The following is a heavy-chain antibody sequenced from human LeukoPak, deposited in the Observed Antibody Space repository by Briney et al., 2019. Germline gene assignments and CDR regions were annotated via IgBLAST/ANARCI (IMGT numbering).Heavy chain of an antibody. CDR3: AKGGYYDILTGDFDY. D-gene: IGHD3-9*01. Sequence: ASVKVSCKASGGTFSSYAISWVRQAPGQGLEWMGGIIPIFGTANYAQKFQGRVTITADKSTSTAYMELSSLRSEDTAVYYCAKGGYYDILTGDFDYWGQGTLVTVSS. CDR1: GGTFSSYA. CDR2: IIPIFGTA. V-gene: IGHV1-69*06. J-gene: IGHJ4*02.